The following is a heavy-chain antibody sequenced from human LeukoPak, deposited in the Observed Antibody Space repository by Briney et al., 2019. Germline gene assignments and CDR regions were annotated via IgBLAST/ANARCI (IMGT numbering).Heavy chain of an antibody. CDR1: GFTFSSYS. CDR2: ISSSSSYI. D-gene: IGHD2-15*01. CDR3: AYLVVAARFDY. Sequence: GGSLRLSCAASGFTFSSYSMDWVRQAPGKGLEWVSSISSSSSYIYYADSVKGRFTISRDNAKNSLYLQMNSLRAEDTAVYYCAYLVVAARFDYWGQGTLVTVSS. V-gene: IGHV3-21*01. J-gene: IGHJ4*02.